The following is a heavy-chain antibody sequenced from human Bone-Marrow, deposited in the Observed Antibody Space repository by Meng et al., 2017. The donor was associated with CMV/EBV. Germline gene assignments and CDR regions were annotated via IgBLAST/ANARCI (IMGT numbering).Heavy chain of an antibody. D-gene: IGHD2-15*01. CDR1: GYNFTSYG. CDR3: ARVTVLGVVVAAGWFDP. J-gene: IGHJ5*02. Sequence: QGQLVPAGAAVKKPGAAVKVSWQASGYNFTSYGSSWVRQATGQGLEWMGWISAYNGNTNYAQKLQGRVTMTTDTSTSTAYMELRSLRSDDTAVYYCARVTVLGVVVAAGWFDPWGQGTLVTVSS. CDR2: ISAYNGNT. V-gene: IGHV1-18*01.